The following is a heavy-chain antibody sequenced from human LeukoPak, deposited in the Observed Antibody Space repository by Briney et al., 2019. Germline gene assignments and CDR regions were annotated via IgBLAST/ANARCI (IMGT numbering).Heavy chain of an antibody. CDR2: ISAYNGKT. Sequence: ASVKISCKASGYTFTSYGISWVRQAPGQGLEWMGCISAYNGKTNYAQKLQGRVTMTTDTSTSTAYTELRSLRSDDTAVYYCARVTTYYDFWSGYYLMYYFDYWGQGTLVTVSS. D-gene: IGHD3-3*01. CDR1: GYTFTSYG. V-gene: IGHV1-18*01. CDR3: ARVTTYYDFWSGYYLMYYFDY. J-gene: IGHJ4*02.